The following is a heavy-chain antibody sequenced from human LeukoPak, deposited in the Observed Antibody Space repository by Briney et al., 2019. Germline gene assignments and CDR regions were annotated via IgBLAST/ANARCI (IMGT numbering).Heavy chain of an antibody. D-gene: IGHD3-22*01. CDR2: IKEGGSER. J-gene: IGHJ4*02. CDR3: VRGSDRRSDY. CDR1: GFILNNYW. V-gene: IGHV3-7*05. Sequence: PGGSLRLSCAASGFILNNYWMSWVRQTPGGGLEWLASIKEGGSERFYVDSVKVRFTISRDSARNSLYLQMSSLRAEDTAVYYCVRGSDRRSDYWGQGTLVTVSS.